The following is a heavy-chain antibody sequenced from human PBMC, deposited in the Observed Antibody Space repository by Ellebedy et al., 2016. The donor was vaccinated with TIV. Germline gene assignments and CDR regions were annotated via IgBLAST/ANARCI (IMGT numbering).Heavy chain of an antibody. CDR2: IYASGGT. J-gene: IGHJ4*02. CDR1: GGSISSYY. D-gene: IGHD1-26*01. Sequence: SETLSLXXTVSGGSISSYYWSWIRQPVGKGLEWIGRIYASGGTNYNPSLKSRVTVSLDTSKNQFSLKLSSVTAADTAVYYCARRTPSGSYNYFDYWGQGILVTVSS. V-gene: IGHV4-4*07. CDR3: ARRTPSGSYNYFDY.